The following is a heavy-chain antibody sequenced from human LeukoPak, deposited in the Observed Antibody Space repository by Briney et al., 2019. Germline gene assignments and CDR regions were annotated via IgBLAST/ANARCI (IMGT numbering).Heavy chain of an antibody. J-gene: IGHJ6*03. D-gene: IGHD6-6*01. CDR3: TVAARLSGPNYYYYYMDV. Sequence: GGSLRLSCAASGFTFSSYWMCWVRQAPGKGLEWVANIKQDGSEKFYVDSVKGRFTISRDNAKNSLYLQMNSLRAEDTAVYYCTVAARLSGPNYYYYYMDVWGKGTTVTVSS. CDR2: IKQDGSEK. CDR1: GFTFSSYW. V-gene: IGHV3-7*01.